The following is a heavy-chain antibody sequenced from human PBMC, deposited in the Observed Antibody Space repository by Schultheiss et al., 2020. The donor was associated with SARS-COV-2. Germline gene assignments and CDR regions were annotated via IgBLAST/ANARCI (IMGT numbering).Heavy chain of an antibody. CDR1: GYTFTSYA. J-gene: IGHJ4*02. D-gene: IGHD6-13*01. CDR3: ARMAPFPGYSSPPDY. Sequence: ASVKVSCKASGYTFTSYAISWVRQAPGQGLEWMGGIIPIFGTANYAQKFQGRVTMTTDTSTSTAYMELRSLRSDDTAVYYCARMAPFPGYSSPPDYWGQGTLVTVSS. CDR2: IIPIFGTA. V-gene: IGHV1-18*01.